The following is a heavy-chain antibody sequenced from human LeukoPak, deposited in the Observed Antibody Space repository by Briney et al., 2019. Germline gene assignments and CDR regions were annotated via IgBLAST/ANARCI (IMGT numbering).Heavy chain of an antibody. CDR3: AKIRPPAYDI. CDR1: GDSIGRINYF. J-gene: IGHJ3*02. V-gene: IGHV4-39*07. Sequence: SETLSLTCTISGDSIGRINYFWGWIRQPPGKGLEWIGSIYHSGSTYYNPSLKSRVTISVDTSKNQFSLRLRSVTAADTAVYYCAKIRPPAYDIWGQGTMVTVSS. D-gene: IGHD3-3*02. CDR2: IYHSGST.